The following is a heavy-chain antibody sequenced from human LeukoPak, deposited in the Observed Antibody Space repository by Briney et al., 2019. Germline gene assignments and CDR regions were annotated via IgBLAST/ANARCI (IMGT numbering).Heavy chain of an antibody. CDR1: GDSLDNLY. D-gene: IGHD6-19*01. CDR3: ARSFGWYALDY. CDR2: VKVGGDT. J-gene: IGHJ4*02. Sequence: SETLSLTCAVYGDSLDNLYWSWVRQSPGKGLEWIGEVKVGGDTKYNPSLKSRVTMAADTSRNQFSLRLTFVTAADTAIYYCARSFGWYALDYWGQGTLVTVSS. V-gene: IGHV4-34*01.